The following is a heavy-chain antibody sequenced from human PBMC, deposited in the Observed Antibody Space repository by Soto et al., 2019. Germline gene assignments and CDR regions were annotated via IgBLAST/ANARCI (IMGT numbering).Heavy chain of an antibody. D-gene: IGHD3-10*01. J-gene: IGHJ4*02. CDR2: ISKDSGRAT. V-gene: IGHV3-11*01. CDR1: GFIFRDWF. CDR3: VKERYGSGSYPYFDY. Sequence: PGGSLRLSCAASGFIFRDWFMSWIRQAPGKGLEWISYISKDSGRATRYADSVKGRFIISRDNSKNTLYLQMDSLRAEDTATYYCVKERYGSGSYPYFDYWGQGTPVTAPQ.